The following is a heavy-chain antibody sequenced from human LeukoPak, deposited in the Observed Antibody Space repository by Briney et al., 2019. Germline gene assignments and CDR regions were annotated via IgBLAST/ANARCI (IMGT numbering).Heavy chain of an antibody. CDR3: ARMYVRQWLN. CDR1: GGSFSGYY. J-gene: IGHJ4*02. V-gene: IGHV4-34*01. D-gene: IGHD6-19*01. CDR2: INISGST. Sequence: PPATLSLTRAVDGGSFSGYYWSWIHQPPGKGREWIGEINISGSTNYNPSFKGGATISVETSKNKFYLKLSSVTAADTAVYYCARMYVRQWLNWGQGNLVTVSS.